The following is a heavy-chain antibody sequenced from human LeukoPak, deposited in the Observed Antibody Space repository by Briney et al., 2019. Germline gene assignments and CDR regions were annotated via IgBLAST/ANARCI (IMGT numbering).Heavy chain of an antibody. V-gene: IGHV4-59*01. CDR2: IYYSGST. J-gene: IGHJ5*02. CDR1: GGSISSYY. D-gene: IGHD3-10*01. CDR3: ARVSITMVRGVIITLPAPPGWFDP. Sequence: SETLSLTCTVSGGSISSYYWSWIRQPPGKGLEWIGYIYYSGSTNYNPSLKSRVTISVDTSKNQFSLKLSSVTAADTAVYYCARVSITMVRGVIITLPAPPGWFDPWGQGTLVTVSS.